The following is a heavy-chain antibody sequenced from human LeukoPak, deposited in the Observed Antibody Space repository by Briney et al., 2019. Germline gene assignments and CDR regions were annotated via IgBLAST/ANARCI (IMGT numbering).Heavy chain of an antibody. D-gene: IGHD6-19*01. J-gene: IGHJ4*02. V-gene: IGHV4-59*01. CDR2: IYYSGST. CDR1: GGSISSYY. CDR3: ARDASGWKYPWFFDY. Sequence: PSETLSLTCTVSGGSISSYYWSWIRQPPGKGLEWIGYIYYSGSTNYNPSLKSRVTISVDTSKNQFSLKLNSVTAADTAVYYCARDASGWKYPWFFDYWGQGTLVTVSS.